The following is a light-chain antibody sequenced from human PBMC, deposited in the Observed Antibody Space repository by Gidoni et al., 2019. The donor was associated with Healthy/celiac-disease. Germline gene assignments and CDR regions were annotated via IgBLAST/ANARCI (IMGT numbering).Light chain of an antibody. Sequence: SQTTPPPSSLSASVGDRVTITCRASQSISSYLNWYQQKPGKAPKLLIYAASSLQSGVPSRFSGSGSGTDFTLTISSLQPEDFATYYCQQCYSTPYTFGQGTKLEIK. CDR1: QSISSY. CDR3: QQCYSTPYT. CDR2: AAS. J-gene: IGKJ2*01. V-gene: IGKV1-39*01.